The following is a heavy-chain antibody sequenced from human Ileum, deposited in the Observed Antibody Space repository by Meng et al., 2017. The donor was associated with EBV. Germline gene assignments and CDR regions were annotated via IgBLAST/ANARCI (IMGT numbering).Heavy chain of an antibody. CDR2: IDHSGST. Sequence: HVQVQPWGAGPLKPSETLSLTCAVYGGSFTNYYWTWIRQPPGKGLEWIGEIDHSGSTKYNPSLKGRVTISLDTSNNQFSLKLNSVTAADTALYYCARYGRCSGNSFYCFDPWGQGSLVTASS. J-gene: IGHJ5*02. CDR1: GGSFTNYY. D-gene: IGHD4-23*01. CDR3: ARYGRCSGNSFYCFDP. V-gene: IGHV4-34*01.